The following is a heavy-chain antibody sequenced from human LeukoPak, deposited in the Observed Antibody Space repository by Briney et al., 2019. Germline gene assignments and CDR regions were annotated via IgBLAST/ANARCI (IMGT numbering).Heavy chain of an antibody. CDR2: ISAYNGNT. Sequence: ASVKVSCKASGYTFTSYGISWVRQAPGQGLEWMGWISAYNGNTNYAQKLQGRVTMTTDTSTSTAYMELRSLRSDDTAVYYCARGYYGSGSYGYGMDVWGQGTTVTVSS. J-gene: IGHJ6*02. D-gene: IGHD3-10*01. CDR3: ARGYYGSGSYGYGMDV. CDR1: GYTFTSYG. V-gene: IGHV1-18*01.